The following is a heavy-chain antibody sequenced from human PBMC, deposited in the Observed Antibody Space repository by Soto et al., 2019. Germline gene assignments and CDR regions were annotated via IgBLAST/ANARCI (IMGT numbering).Heavy chain of an antibody. D-gene: IGHD6-6*01. CDR2: INPNSGGT. Sequence: ASVKVSCKASGYTFTGYYMHWVRQAPGQGLEWMGWINPNSGGTNYAQKFQGRVTMTRDTSISTAYMELSRLRSDDTAVYYCAREFDDSSSPRFDPWGQRTLVTVSS. CDR3: AREFDDSSSPRFDP. J-gene: IGHJ5*02. CDR1: GYTFTGYY. V-gene: IGHV1-2*02.